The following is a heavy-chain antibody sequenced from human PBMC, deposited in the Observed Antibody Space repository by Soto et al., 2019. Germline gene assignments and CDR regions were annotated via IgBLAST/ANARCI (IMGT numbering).Heavy chain of an antibody. CDR3: AKARYYDILTGYSY. CDR2: ISYDGSNK. V-gene: IGHV3-30*18. D-gene: IGHD3-9*01. CDR1: GFTFSSYG. Sequence: ESGGGVVQPGRSLRLSCAASGFTFSSYGMHWVRQAPGKGLEWVAVISYDGSNKYYADSVKGRFTISRDNSKNTLYLQMNSLRAEDTAVYYCAKARYYDILTGYSYWGQGTLVTVSS. J-gene: IGHJ4*02.